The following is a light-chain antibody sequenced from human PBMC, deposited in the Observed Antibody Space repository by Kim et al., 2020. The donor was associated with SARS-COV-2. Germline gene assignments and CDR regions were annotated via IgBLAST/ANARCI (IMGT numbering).Light chain of an antibody. CDR1: QSISSW. J-gene: IGKJ4*01. Sequence: ASVGDRVTITCRASQSISSWLAWYQQKQGKAPKLLIYKASSLESGVPSRFSGSGSGTEFTLTISSLQPDDFATYYCQQYNSFSLTFGGGTKVDIK. V-gene: IGKV1-5*03. CDR3: QQYNSFSLT. CDR2: KAS.